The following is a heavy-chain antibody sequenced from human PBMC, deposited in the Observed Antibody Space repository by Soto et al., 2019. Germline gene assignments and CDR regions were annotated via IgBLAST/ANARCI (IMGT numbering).Heavy chain of an antibody. CDR1: GYSFTNHF. D-gene: IGHD6-13*01. CDR2: ISPISGAT. V-gene: IGHV1-2*02. Sequence: ASVKVSCKTFGYSFTNHFLNWLRQAPGEGLEGMGWISPISGATSYAQRFQGRVTMTRETSNSTINREMTSLKSDDTAVYYCTRWGSWYEYWGQATPVTVSS. J-gene: IGHJ4*02. CDR3: TRWGSWYEY.